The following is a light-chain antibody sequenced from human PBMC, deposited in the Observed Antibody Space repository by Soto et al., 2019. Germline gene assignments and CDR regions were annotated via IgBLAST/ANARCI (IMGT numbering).Light chain of an antibody. V-gene: IGKV1-33*01. Sequence: DIQMSQSPPSLSASVGDRVNITCQASQDISNNLNWYQHKPGKAPKLLIFRASNLETGVPSRFSGGGSGTHFTFTISSLQPEDIATYYCQQYDNLPSYTFGPGTKLEIK. CDR1: QDISNN. CDR3: QQYDNLPSYT. J-gene: IGKJ2*01. CDR2: RAS.